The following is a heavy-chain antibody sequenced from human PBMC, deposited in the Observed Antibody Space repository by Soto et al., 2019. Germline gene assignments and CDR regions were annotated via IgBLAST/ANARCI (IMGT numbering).Heavy chain of an antibody. CDR3: ARDKSTGLFDY. Sequence: QVQLQQWGAGLLKPSETLSLTCAVYGGSFSGYYWTWIRQPPGTGLEWIGEINHSGSTNYNPSLTXGVTISVDTSKNQFSLKLTSVTAADTAVYYCARDKSTGLFDYWGQGTLVTVSS. V-gene: IGHV4-34*01. D-gene: IGHD2-8*02. J-gene: IGHJ4*02. CDR1: GGSFSGYY. CDR2: INHSGST.